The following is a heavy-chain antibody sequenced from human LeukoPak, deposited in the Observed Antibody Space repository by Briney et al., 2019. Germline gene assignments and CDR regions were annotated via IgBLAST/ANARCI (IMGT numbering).Heavy chain of an antibody. D-gene: IGHD3-10*01. CDR2: IRNDVTNK. J-gene: IGHJ6*03. Sequence: GGSLRLSCAASGFTFSSYGMHWVRQAPGKGLEWVAFIRNDVTNKYYADSVKGRFTISRDNSKNTLYLQMNSLRAEDTAVYYCARGDYFSGNYYYYYMDVWGKGTTVTISS. CDR1: GFTFSSYG. V-gene: IGHV3-30*02. CDR3: ARGDYFSGNYYYYYMDV.